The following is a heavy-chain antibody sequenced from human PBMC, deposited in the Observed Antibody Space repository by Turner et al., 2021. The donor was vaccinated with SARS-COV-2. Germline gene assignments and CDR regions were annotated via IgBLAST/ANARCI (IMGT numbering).Heavy chain of an antibody. CDR2: IYYSGST. J-gene: IGHJ6*02. CDR3: ATSTVAGTELIYYGMDV. Sequence: QLQLQESGPGLVKPSETLSLTCTVSGGSISSSSYYWGWIRQPPGKGLEWIGSIYYSGSTYYNPSLKSRVTISVDTSKNQFSLKLSSVTAADTAVYYCATSTVAGTELIYYGMDVWGQGTTVTVSS. CDR1: GGSISSSSYY. D-gene: IGHD6-13*01. V-gene: IGHV4-39*01.